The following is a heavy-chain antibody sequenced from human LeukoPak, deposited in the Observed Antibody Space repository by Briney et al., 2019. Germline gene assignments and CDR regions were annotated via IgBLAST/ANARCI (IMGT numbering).Heavy chain of an antibody. J-gene: IGHJ4*02. CDR1: VYSFRTYE. V-gene: IGHV3-48*03. CDR3: VSGYGGLLDY. D-gene: IGHD5-18*01. CDR2: ISGSGDTS. Sequence: GGSLRLSCAASVYSFRTYEINCVPHAPGEGREWLSYISGSGDTSYYTESMKGRFTISTDNAKNSLYLRMKSLIAEDKAIYYCVSGYGGLLDYWGQGTLVTVSS.